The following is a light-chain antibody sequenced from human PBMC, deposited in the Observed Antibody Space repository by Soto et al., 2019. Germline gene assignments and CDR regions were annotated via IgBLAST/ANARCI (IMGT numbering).Light chain of an antibody. Sequence: QSVLTQPPSVSGAPGQRVTISCTGSSSNIGAGYDVHWYQQLPGTAPKLLIYGNSNRPSGVPDRFSCSKSGTSASLAITGLQAEDEADYYCQSYDSRLSGDVFGTGTTLTVL. CDR2: GNS. V-gene: IGLV1-40*01. CDR3: QSYDSRLSGDV. J-gene: IGLJ1*01. CDR1: SSNIGAGYD.